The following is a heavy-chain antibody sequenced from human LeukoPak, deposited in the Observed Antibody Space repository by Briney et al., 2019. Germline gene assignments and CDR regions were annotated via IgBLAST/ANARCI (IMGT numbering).Heavy chain of an antibody. J-gene: IGHJ4*02. CDR2: MNPNSGGT. CDR3: VRGPWSGYPFDY. V-gene: IGHV1-8*01. D-gene: IGHD3-3*01. Sequence: GASVKVSCKASGYTFTTYGINWVRQATGQGLEWMGWMNPNSGGTGCVQRFQGRVTMTRDTSTSTAYMELSSLRSEDTAVYYCVRGPWSGYPFDYWGQGTLVTVSS. CDR1: GYTFTTYG.